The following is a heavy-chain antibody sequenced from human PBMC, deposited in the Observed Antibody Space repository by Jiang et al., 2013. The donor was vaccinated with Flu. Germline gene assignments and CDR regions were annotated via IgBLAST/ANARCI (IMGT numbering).Heavy chain of an antibody. CDR1: GGSISSYY. J-gene: IGHJ6*02. Sequence: GPGLVKPSETLSLTCTVSGGSISSYYWSWIRQPPGKGLEWIGYIYYSGSTNYNPSLKSRVTISVDTSKNQFSLKLSSVTAADTAVYYCARWGEYYYYYGMDVWGQGTTVTVSS. CDR2: IYYSGST. CDR3: ARWGEYYYYYGMDV. D-gene: IGHD3-16*01. V-gene: IGHV4-59*01.